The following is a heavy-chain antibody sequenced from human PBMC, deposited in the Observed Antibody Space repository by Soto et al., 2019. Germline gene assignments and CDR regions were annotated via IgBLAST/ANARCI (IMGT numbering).Heavy chain of an antibody. CDR3: AKGQAYYYYYGMDV. V-gene: IGHV4-59*01. J-gene: IGHJ6*02. CDR1: GGSISSYY. Sequence: PSETLSLTCTVSGGSISSYYWSWIRQPPGKGLEWIGYIYYSGSTNYNPSLKSRVTISVDTSKNQFSLKLSSVTAADTAVYYCAKGQAYYYYYGMDVWGQGTTVTVSS. CDR2: IYYSGST.